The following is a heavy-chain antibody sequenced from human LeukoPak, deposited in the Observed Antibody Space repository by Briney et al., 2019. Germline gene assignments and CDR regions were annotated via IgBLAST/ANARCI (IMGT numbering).Heavy chain of an antibody. CDR2: MNPNSGNT. CDR3: ATGGYYDSSGYSFDY. CDR1: GYTFTSYD. J-gene: IGHJ4*02. D-gene: IGHD3-22*01. Sequence: ASVKVSCKASGYTFTSYDINWVRPATGQGLEWMGWMNPNSGNTGYAQKFQGRVTMTRNTSISTAYMELSSLRSEDTAVYYCATGGYYDSSGYSFDYWGQGTLVTVSS. V-gene: IGHV1-8*01.